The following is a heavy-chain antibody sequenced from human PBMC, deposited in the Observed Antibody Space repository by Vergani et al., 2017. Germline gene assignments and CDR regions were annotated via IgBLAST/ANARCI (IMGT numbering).Heavy chain of an antibody. V-gene: IGHV3-30-3*01. CDR2: ISFDGTNE. D-gene: IGHD2-2*02. J-gene: IGHJ4*02. CDR1: GFALNRHA. CDR3: VRDRGLCAGGRCYTEAWDY. Sequence: QAQLEESGGDVVQPGKSLRLSCVVSGFALNRHAMYWVRQAPGKGLEWVVGISFDGTNEYYPDLVKGRFTISRDIAKNTLYLQVRSLRLEDTGVYHCVRDRGLCAGGRCYTEAWDYWGQGTPVTVSS.